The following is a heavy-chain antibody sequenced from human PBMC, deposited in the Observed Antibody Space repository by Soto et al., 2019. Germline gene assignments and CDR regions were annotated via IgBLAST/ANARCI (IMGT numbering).Heavy chain of an antibody. J-gene: IGHJ3*02. CDR2: ISWNSGSI. D-gene: IGHD1-26*01. Sequence: GGSLRLSCAASGFTFDDYAMHWVRQAPGKGLEWVSGISWNSGSIGYADSVKGRFTISRDNAKNSLYLQRNSLRAEDTALYYCAKDVRRSGSYYAFDIWGQGTMVTVSS. CDR3: AKDVRRSGSYYAFDI. CDR1: GFTFDDYA. V-gene: IGHV3-9*01.